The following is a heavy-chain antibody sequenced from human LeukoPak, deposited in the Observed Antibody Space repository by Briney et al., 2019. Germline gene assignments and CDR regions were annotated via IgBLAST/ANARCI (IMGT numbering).Heavy chain of an antibody. J-gene: IGHJ4*02. CDR2: ISSSSSYI. D-gene: IGHD3-22*01. CDR3: ARATHYYESSGYDY. CDR1: GFTFSSYS. V-gene: IGHV3-21*04. Sequence: GGSLRLSCAASGFTFSSYSMNWVRQAPGKGLEWVSSISSSSSYIYYADSVKGRFTISRDNAKNSLYLQMNSLRAEDTALYYCARATHYYESSGYDYWGQGTLVTVSS.